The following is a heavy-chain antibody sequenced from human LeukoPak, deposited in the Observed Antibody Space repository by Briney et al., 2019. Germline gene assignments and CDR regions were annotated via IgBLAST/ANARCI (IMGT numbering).Heavy chain of an antibody. CDR3: ATQLTYYDILTGADDAFDI. CDR1: GYSFTTYW. Sequence: GESLKISCKSSGYSFTTYWIAWVRQMPGKGLEWMGIIYPGDSDTRYSPSFQGQVTISADKSISTAYLQWTSLKASDSAMYYCATQLTYYDILTGADDAFDIWGQGTMVTVSS. V-gene: IGHV5-51*01. J-gene: IGHJ3*02. CDR2: IYPGDSDT. D-gene: IGHD3-9*01.